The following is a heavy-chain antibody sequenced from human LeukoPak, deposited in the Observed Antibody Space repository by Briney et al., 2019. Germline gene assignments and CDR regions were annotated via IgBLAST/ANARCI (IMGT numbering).Heavy chain of an antibody. CDR3: ARGGGSSWCLDC. D-gene: IGHD6-13*01. J-gene: IGHJ4*02. CDR2: ISTSDTTI. V-gene: IGHV3-48*04. CDR1: GLSFSGQW. Sequence: GGSLRLSCVASGLSFSGQWLNWVRQAPGKGLEWVSYISTSDTTIYYADSVKGRFTISRDNAKNSLYLQMNSLRVEDTAVYYCARGGGSSWCLDCWGQGTLVTVSS.